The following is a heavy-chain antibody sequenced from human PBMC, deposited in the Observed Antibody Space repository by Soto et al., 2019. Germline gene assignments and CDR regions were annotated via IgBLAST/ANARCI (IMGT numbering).Heavy chain of an antibody. Sequence: EVQLVESGGGFVQSGGSLRLSCAASGFTFRSYEMNWVRQAPGKGLEWVSYITSSGSTTYYADSVKGRFTISRDNAKNSLHLQMNSLRAEDTAVYYCARVYDSSGYYYVFGYWGQGTLVTVSS. V-gene: IGHV3-48*03. J-gene: IGHJ4*02. CDR2: ITSSGSTT. CDR3: ARVYDSSGYYYVFGY. D-gene: IGHD3-22*01. CDR1: GFTFRSYE.